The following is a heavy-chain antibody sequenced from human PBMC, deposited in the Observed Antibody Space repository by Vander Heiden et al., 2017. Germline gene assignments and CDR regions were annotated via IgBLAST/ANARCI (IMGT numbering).Heavy chain of an antibody. Sequence: EVQLVESGGGLVQPGGSLRLSCAASGFPFSSYWMSWVRQAPGKGLEWVANIKQDGSEKYYVDSVKGRFTISRDNAKNSLYLQMNSLRAEDTAVYYCARDGAVGATSAVYWGQGTLVTVSS. D-gene: IGHD1-26*01. CDR3: ARDGAVGATSAVY. V-gene: IGHV3-7*01. CDR2: IKQDGSEK. CDR1: GFPFSSYW. J-gene: IGHJ4*02.